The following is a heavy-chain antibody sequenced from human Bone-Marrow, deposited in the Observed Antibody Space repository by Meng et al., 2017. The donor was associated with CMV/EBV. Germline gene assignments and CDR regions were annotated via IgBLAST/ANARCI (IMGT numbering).Heavy chain of an antibody. CDR2: IIPIFGTA. J-gene: IGHJ4*02. D-gene: IGHD3-22*01. Sequence: SVKVSCKASGGTFSSYAISWVRQAPGQGLEWMGGIIPIFGTANYAQKFQGRVTITTDESTSTAYMELSSLRSEDTAVYYCARAGGYYDSSGYLYFDYWGQGTLVTVSS. V-gene: IGHV1-69*05. CDR1: GGTFSSYA. CDR3: ARAGGYYDSSGYLYFDY.